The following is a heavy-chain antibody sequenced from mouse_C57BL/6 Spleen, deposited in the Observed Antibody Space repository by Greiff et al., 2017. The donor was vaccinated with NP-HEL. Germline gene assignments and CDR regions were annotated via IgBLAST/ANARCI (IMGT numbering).Heavy chain of an antibody. CDR1: EFTFSSYA. CDR2: ISDGGSYT. V-gene: IGHV5-4*01. D-gene: IGHD2-3*01. J-gene: IGHJ2*01. CDR3: ARDMKLGDYFDY. Sequence: EVKLMESGGGLVKPGGSLKLSCAASEFTFSSYAMSWVRQTPEKRLEWVATISDGGSYTYYPDNVKGRFTISRDNAKNNLYLQMSHLKSEDTAMYYCARDMKLGDYFDYWGQGTTLTVSS.